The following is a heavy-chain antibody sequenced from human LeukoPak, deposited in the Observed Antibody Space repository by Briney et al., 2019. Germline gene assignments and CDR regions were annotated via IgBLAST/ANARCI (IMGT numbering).Heavy chain of an antibody. V-gene: IGHV1-18*01. J-gene: IGHJ4*02. D-gene: IGHD3-3*01. CDR2: ISAYNGNT. CDR1: GYTFTSFY. CDR3: ARTITIFGVVPGDY. Sequence: SVRVSCTAFGYTFTSFYISWVRHAPGQGLEGMGWISAYNGNTNYAQKLQGRVTMTTDTSTSTAYMELRELRSDDSGVYFCARTITIFGVVPGDYWGQGTLVTVSS.